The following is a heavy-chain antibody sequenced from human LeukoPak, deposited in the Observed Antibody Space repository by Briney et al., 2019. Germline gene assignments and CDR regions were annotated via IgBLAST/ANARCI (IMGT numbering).Heavy chain of an antibody. CDR1: GFTFSSYG. Sequence: GGSLRLSCAASGFTFSSYGMHWVRQAPGKGLEWVAVISYDGSNKYYADSVKGRFTISRDNSKNTLYLQMNSLRAEDTAVYYCAKLTAGTRDDYWGQGNLVTVSS. V-gene: IGHV3-30*18. CDR2: ISYDGSNK. J-gene: IGHJ4*02. CDR3: AKLTAGTRDDY. D-gene: IGHD6-19*01.